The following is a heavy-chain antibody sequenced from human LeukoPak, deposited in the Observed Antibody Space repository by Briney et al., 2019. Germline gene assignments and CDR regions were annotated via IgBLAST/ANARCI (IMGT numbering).Heavy chain of an antibody. V-gene: IGHV3-23*01. CDR2: LSDSGAST. Sequence: GGSLRLSCAASGFTFTNHAMAWVRLAPGKGLEWVSTLSDSGASTYYADSVKGRFTISRDHSRNPMYLQMDSLRDHAAGVYFCARTPSRDGYSHIHLWGQGPLVTLSS. J-gene: IGHJ4*02. D-gene: IGHD5-24*01. CDR1: GFTFTNHA. CDR3: ARTPSRDGYSHIHL.